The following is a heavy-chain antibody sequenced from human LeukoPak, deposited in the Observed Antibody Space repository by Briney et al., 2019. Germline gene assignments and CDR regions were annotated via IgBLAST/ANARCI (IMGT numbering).Heavy chain of an antibody. CDR3: AKDQWNGSGSYCFDY. Sequence: GGSLRLSCAASGFTFSSYAMSWVRQAPGKGLEWVSAISGSGGSTYYADSVKGRFTISRDNSKNTLYLQMNSLRAEDTAVYYCAKDQWNGSGSYCFDYWDQGTLVTVSS. CDR2: ISGSGGST. D-gene: IGHD3-10*01. J-gene: IGHJ4*02. CDR1: GFTFSSYA. V-gene: IGHV3-23*01.